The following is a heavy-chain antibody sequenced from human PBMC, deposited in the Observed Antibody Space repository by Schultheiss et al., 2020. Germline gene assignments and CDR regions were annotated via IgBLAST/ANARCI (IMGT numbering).Heavy chain of an antibody. V-gene: IGHV1-45*02. D-gene: IGHD3-10*01. Sequence: GGSLRLSCSASGFTFSNYAMHWVRQAPGQGLEWMGWISTQNGNTNYAQKFQDRVTITRDRSMSTAYMELSSLRSEDTAMYYCATGPGFGELSYYYYGMDVWGQGTTVTVSS. CDR1: GFTFSNYA. J-gene: IGHJ6*02. CDR2: ISTQNGNT. CDR3: ATGPGFGELSYYYYGMDV.